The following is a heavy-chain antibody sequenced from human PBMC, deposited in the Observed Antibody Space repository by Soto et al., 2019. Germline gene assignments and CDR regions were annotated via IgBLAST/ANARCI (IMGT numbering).Heavy chain of an antibody. J-gene: IGHJ4*02. Sequence: GGSVRLSCVVSGFTVSNFYMSWVRQAPGRGLQWVSVIYSEGPTYYADSVKGRFTISRDISKNTLYFQMDNLRAEDTAIYYCARGKSRDAYNPLGYWGPGTLVTVSS. CDR2: IYSEGPT. D-gene: IGHD1-1*01. CDR3: ARGKSRDAYNPLGY. V-gene: IGHV3-53*01. CDR1: GFTVSNFY.